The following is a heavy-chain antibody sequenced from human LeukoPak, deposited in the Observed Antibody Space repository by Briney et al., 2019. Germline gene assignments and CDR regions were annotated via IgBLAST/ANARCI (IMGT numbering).Heavy chain of an antibody. Sequence: PSETLSPTCTVSGGSISSGSYYWSWIRQPAGRGLEWIGRIYTSGSTNYNPSLKSRVTISVDTSKNQFSLKLSSVTAADTAVYYCARVNRDWAYYGSGTPWGYNWFDPWGQGTLVTVSS. CDR2: IYTSGST. D-gene: IGHD3-10*01. CDR1: GGSISSGSYY. J-gene: IGHJ5*02. V-gene: IGHV4-61*02. CDR3: ARVNRDWAYYGSGTPWGYNWFDP.